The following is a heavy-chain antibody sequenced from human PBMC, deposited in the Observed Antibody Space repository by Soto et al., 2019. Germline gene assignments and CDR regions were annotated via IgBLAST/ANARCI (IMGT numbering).Heavy chain of an antibody. V-gene: IGHV1-2*06. CDR1: GYTFIGYY. CDR2: INPRSGDT. D-gene: IGHD1-26*01. Sequence: QVQLVQSGAEVKKPGASVKVSCKASGYTFIGYYIHWVRQAPGQGLEWMGRINPRSGDTTYAQKFQGRLTMTRDTSINTAYMELSSLRSDDTAVYYCGRDGVGATPLGWFDPRGQGSLVTVSS. J-gene: IGHJ5*02. CDR3: GRDGVGATPLGWFDP.